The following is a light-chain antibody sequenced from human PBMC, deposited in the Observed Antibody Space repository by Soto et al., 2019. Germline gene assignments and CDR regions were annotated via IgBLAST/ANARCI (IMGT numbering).Light chain of an antibody. CDR2: GVS. CDR3: QQYSSLPHT. J-gene: IGKJ2*01. Sequence: EIVLTQSPGTLSLSPGERATLSCRATQSVTSSYFAWYQQKPGQAPRLLIYGVSSRATDIPDRFSGSGSGTDFTLTISXXXXXDFVVYYCQQYSSLPHTFGQGT. CDR1: QSVTSSY. V-gene: IGKV3-20*01.